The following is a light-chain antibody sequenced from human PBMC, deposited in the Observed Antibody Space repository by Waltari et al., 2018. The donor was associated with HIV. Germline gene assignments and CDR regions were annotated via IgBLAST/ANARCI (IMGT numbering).Light chain of an antibody. CDR3: AAWDDSLKGYV. Sequence: QSVLTQPPSESGTPGQRVTISCSGSSSNIGSNSVNWHQPLPGPAPKVLMFHYHQRPSGVPVRFSGSKSGTSASLAISGLQSDDEADYYYAAWDDSLKGYVFGTGTGVTIL. CDR2: HYH. V-gene: IGLV1-44*01. CDR1: SSNIGSNS. J-gene: IGLJ1*01.